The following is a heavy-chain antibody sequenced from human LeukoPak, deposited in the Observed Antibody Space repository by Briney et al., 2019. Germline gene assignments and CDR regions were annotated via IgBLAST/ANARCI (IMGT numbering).Heavy chain of an antibody. CDR1: GFTFSSYA. D-gene: IGHD3-22*01. J-gene: IGHJ4*02. CDR3: AKSPNYYDSSGFDY. V-gene: IGHV3-23*01. Sequence: GGSLRLSCAASGFTFSSYAMSWVRQAPGKGREWGSAISGSGGSTYYADSVKGRFTISRDNSKNTLYLQMNSLRAEDTAVYYCAKSPNYYDSSGFDYWGQGTLVTVSS. CDR2: ISGSGGST.